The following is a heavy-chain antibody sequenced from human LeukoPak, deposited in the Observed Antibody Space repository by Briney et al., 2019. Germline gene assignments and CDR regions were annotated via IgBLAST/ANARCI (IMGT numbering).Heavy chain of an antibody. J-gene: IGHJ4*02. CDR1: GFTVSSNY. V-gene: IGHV3-53*01. Sequence: GGSLRLSCAASGFTVSSNYMSWVRQAPGKGLEWVSVIYSGGSTYYADSVKGRFTISRDNSKHTLYLQMNSLRAEDTAVYYCARVHKHFGVVISFDYWGQGTLVTVSS. CDR2: IYSGGST. CDR3: ARVHKHFGVVISFDY. D-gene: IGHD3-3*01.